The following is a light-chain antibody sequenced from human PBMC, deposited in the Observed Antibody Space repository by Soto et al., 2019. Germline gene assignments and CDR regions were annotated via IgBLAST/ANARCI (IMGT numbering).Light chain of an antibody. Sequence: QSVLTQPPSVSAAPGQRVTISCSGSFSNIGSKYVSWYQQFPGTAPKLLIYDNDKRPSGIPDRFSASKSGTSATLGITGLQTGDEADYYCGTWDTSLSAGVFGGGTQLTVL. CDR2: DND. V-gene: IGLV1-51*01. CDR3: GTWDTSLSAGV. CDR1: FSNIGSKY. J-gene: IGLJ7*01.